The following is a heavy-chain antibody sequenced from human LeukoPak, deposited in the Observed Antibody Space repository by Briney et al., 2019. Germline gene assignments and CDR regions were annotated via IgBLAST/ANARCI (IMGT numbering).Heavy chain of an antibody. CDR1: GFTFDDYA. D-gene: IGHD6-13*01. J-gene: IGHJ4*02. V-gene: IGHV3-9*01. CDR3: AKDRGIAAAGIFDY. CDR2: ISWNSGSI. Sequence: PGGSLRLSCAASGFTFDDYAMHWVRQVPGKGLEWVSGISWNSGSIGYADSVKGRFTISRDNAKNSLYLQMNSLRAEDTALYYCAKDRGIAAAGIFDYWGQGTLVTVSS.